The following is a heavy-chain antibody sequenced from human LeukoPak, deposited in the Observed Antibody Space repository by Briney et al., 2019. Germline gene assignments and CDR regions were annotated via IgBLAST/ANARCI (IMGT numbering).Heavy chain of an antibody. CDR1: GFTFSSYA. D-gene: IGHD4-17*01. V-gene: IGHV3-64*01. CDR3: ARESLDYGDYGWYFDL. J-gene: IGHJ2*01. CDR2: ISSNGGST. Sequence: GGSLRLSCAASGFTFSSYAMHWVRQAPGKGLEYVSAISSNGGSTYYANSVKGRFIISRDNSKNTLYLQMGSLRAEDMAVYYCARESLDYGDYGWYFDLWGRGTLVTVSS.